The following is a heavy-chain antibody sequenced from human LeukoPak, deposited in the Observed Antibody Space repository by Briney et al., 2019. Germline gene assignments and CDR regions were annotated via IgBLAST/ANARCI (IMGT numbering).Heavy chain of an antibody. D-gene: IGHD1-26*01. V-gene: IGHV3-74*01. CDR1: GFTFSNYW. CDR2: SSGDGSIT. J-gene: IGHJ4*02. Sequence: PGGSLRLSCAASGFTFSNYWMHWVRQAPGKGLLWVSRSSGDGSITSYADSVKGRFTISRDNAKNTLYLQMNSLRAEDTAVYYCAREASGNSWGQGTLVTASS. CDR3: AREASGNS.